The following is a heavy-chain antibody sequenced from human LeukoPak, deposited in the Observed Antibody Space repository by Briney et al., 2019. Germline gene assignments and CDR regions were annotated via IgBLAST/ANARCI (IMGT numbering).Heavy chain of an antibody. V-gene: IGHV4-34*01. J-gene: IGHJ4*02. CDR2: INHSGST. D-gene: IGHD6-13*01. CDR1: GGSFSGYY. CDR3: ARDSVATAGISFHY. Sequence: SETLSLTCAVYGGSFSGYYWSWIRQPPGKGLEWIGEINHSGSTNCNPSLKSRVTISVDTSKNQFSLRLRSVTAADTAVYYCARDSVATAGISFHYWGQGTLVTVSS.